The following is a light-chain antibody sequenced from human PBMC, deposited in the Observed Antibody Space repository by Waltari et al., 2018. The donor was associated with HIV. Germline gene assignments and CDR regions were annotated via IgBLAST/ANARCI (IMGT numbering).Light chain of an antibody. CDR1: KLGDKY. CDR3: QAWDSSTEV. J-gene: IGLJ2*01. CDR2: QDD. Sequence: SDELTQPPSVSVSPGQTASITCSGDKLGDKYVCRYQQKPGQYPVVVIYQDDKRPSGIPERFSGSNSGNTATLTISGTQAMDEADYYCQAWDSSTEVFGGGTKLTV. V-gene: IGLV3-1*01.